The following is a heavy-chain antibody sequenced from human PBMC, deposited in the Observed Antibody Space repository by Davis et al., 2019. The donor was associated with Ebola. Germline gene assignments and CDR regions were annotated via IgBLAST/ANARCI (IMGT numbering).Heavy chain of an antibody. CDR3: VLIEGRTGTY. J-gene: IGHJ4*02. Sequence: ASVKVSCKASGYSFGIYWMHWVRQAPGQGLQWLGLLKPRDGATIYAQNFQGRVSMTRDTSTSTVYMQLSGLRPEDTAVYHGVLIEGRTGTYWGQGTQVTVSS. CDR1: GYSFGIYW. D-gene: IGHD2-21*01. CDR2: LKPRDGAT. V-gene: IGHV1-46*01.